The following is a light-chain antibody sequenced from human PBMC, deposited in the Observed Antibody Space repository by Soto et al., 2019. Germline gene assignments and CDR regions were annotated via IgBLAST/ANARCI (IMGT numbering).Light chain of an antibody. Sequence: QSVLTQPPSVSGAPGQTVTISCTGSSSNIEAGYDVHWYQQVPGAAPKLIIYDISNRPSGVPDRFSGSRSGTSASLVITRLQAEDEADYFCHSYDNSLICVYVFGGGTKVTVL. J-gene: IGLJ1*01. CDR1: SSNIEAGYD. V-gene: IGLV1-40*01. CDR3: HSYDNSLICVYV. CDR2: DIS.